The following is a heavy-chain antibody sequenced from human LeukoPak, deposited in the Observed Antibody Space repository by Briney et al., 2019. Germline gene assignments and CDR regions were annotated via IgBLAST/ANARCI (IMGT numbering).Heavy chain of an antibody. CDR2: IYYSGST. CDR1: GASISRSDYF. D-gene: IGHD4-17*01. Sequence: PSETLSLTCTVSGASISRSDYFWGWIRQPPGKGLEWIVSIYYSGSTYYSPSLKGRVTISVDTSKNQFSLKLNSVTAADTAVYYCARSSEYGDPFNYWGQGTLVTVSS. J-gene: IGHJ4*02. CDR3: ARSSEYGDPFNY. V-gene: IGHV4-39*01.